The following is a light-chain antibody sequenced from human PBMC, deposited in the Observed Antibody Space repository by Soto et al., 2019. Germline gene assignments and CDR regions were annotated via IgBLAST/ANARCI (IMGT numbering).Light chain of an antibody. V-gene: IGKV4-1*01. CDR1: QSVLYSSNNKNY. CDR2: WAS. J-gene: IGKJ2*01. Sequence: DIVMTQSPDSLAVSLGERATINCKSSQSVLYSSNNKNYLAWYQQKPGQPPKLLIYWASTRESGVPDRFSGSGSGTDFTLTISSLQAEDVAVYYCQQYYSRYTFGQGTKLEIK. CDR3: QQYYSRYT.